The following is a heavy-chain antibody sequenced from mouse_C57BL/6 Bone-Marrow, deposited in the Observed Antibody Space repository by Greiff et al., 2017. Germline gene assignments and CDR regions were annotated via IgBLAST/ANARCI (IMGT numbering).Heavy chain of an antibody. J-gene: IGHJ2*01. CDR3: ARSETGTWGY. CDR1: GYTFTSYW. Sequence: QVQLQQPGAELVKPGASVKLSCKASGYTFTSYWMHWVKQRPGQGLEWIGMIHPNSGSTNYNEKFKSKATLTLDKSSSTSYMQRSSLTSEDSAVYYCARSETGTWGYWGQGTTLTVSS. V-gene: IGHV1-64*01. CDR2: IHPNSGST. D-gene: IGHD4-1*01.